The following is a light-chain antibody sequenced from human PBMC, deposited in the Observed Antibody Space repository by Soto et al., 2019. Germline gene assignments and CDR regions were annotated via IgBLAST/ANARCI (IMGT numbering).Light chain of an antibody. J-gene: IGKJ1*01. V-gene: IGKV2-28*01. CDR1: QSLLHSNGYNY. CDR3: MQPLQTPWT. Sequence: DIVMTQSPLSLPVTPGEPASISCRSSQSLLHSNGYNYLDWYLQKQGQSPQXVIFLGSNRASGVPDRFSGGGSGTDFTMEISRVEAEDGAIYYCMQPLQTPWTFGQGTKVDIK. CDR2: LGS.